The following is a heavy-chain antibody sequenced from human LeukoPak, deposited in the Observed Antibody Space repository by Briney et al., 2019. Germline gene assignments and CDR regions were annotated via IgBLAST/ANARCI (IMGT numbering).Heavy chain of an antibody. CDR2: ISYDGSNK. CDR1: GFTFSSYA. D-gene: IGHD6-19*01. J-gene: IGHJ3*02. Sequence: GRSLRLSCAASGFTFSSYAMHWVRQAPGKGLEWVAVISYDGSNKYYADSVKGRFTISRDNSKNSLYLQMNSLRAEDTALYHCARVASDRAVAGAFDIWGQGTMVTVSS. CDR3: ARVASDRAVAGAFDI. V-gene: IGHV3-30-3*01.